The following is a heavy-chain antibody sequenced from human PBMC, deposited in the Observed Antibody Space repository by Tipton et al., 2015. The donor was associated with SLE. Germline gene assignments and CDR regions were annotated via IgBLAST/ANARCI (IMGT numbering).Heavy chain of an antibody. Sequence: SLRLSCAASGFTFSSYEMNWVRQAPGKGLEWVSYISSSGSTIYYADSVKGRFTISRDNAKNSLYLQMNSLRAEDTAVYYCSSVRYCSGGSCPYYFDYWGQGTLVTVSS. J-gene: IGHJ4*02. D-gene: IGHD2-15*01. V-gene: IGHV3-48*03. CDR1: GFTFSSYE. CDR2: ISSSGSTI. CDR3: SSVRYCSGGSCPYYFDY.